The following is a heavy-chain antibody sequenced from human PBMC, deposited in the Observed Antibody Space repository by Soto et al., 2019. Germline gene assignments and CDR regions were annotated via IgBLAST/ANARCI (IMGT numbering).Heavy chain of an antibody. V-gene: IGHV1-69*01. D-gene: IGHD3-22*01. CDR2: IIPIFGTA. Sequence: QVQLVQSGAEVKKPGSSVKVSCKASGGTFSSYAISWVRQAPGQGLEWMGGIIPIFGTANYAQKFQGRVTITADESTSTAYMELSSQRSEDTDVYYCARDRGYYDSSGYYWFDPWGQGTLVTVSS. CDR3: ARDRGYYDSSGYYWFDP. CDR1: GGTFSSYA. J-gene: IGHJ5*02.